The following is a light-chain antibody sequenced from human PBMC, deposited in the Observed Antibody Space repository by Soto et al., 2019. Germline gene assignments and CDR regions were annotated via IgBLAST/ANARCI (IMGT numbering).Light chain of an antibody. J-gene: IGKJ1*01. Sequence: EIVMTQSPATLSVSSGERATLSCRASQNVGNNLVWYQQKPGQAPRLLIYGASTRAAGIPDRFSGSGSGTEFTLTISGLQSDDFAVYYCQQFNNWPPWTFGQGTKVEIK. V-gene: IGKV3-15*01. CDR2: GAS. CDR1: QNVGNN. CDR3: QQFNNWPPWT.